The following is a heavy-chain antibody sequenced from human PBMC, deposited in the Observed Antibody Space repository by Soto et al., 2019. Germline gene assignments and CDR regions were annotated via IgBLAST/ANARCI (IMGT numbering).Heavy chain of an antibody. V-gene: IGHV4-39*01. CDR3: ASDSSSWTLLYYYYMDV. J-gene: IGHJ6*03. Sequence: PSETLSLTCTVSGGSISSSSYYWGWIRQPPGKGLEWIGSIYYSGSTYYNPSLKSRVTISVDTSKNQFSLKLSSVTAADTAVYYCASDSSSWTLLYYYYMDVWGKGTTVNVSS. D-gene: IGHD6-13*01. CDR1: GGSISSSSYY. CDR2: IYYSGST.